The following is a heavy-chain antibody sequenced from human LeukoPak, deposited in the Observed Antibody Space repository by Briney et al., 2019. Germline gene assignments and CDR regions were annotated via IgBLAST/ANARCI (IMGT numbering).Heavy chain of an antibody. D-gene: IGHD3-9*01. Sequence: GGSLRLSCAASGFTFSSYEMNWVRQAPGKGLEWVSYISSSGSTIYYADSVKGRFTISRDNAKNSLYPQMNSLRAEDTAVYYCARDVSGGVGRYFDWPDAFDIWGQGTMVTVSS. V-gene: IGHV3-48*03. J-gene: IGHJ3*02. CDR3: ARDVSGGVGRYFDWPDAFDI. CDR2: ISSSGSTI. CDR1: GFTFSSYE.